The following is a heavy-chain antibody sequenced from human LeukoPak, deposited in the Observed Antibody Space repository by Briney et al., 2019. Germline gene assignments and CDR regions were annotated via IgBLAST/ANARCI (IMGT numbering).Heavy chain of an antibody. D-gene: IGHD3-3*01. Sequence: GASVKVSCKASGYTFTSYGISWVRQAPGQGLEWMGWISAYNGNTNYAQKLQGRVTMTTDTSTSTAYMELRSLRSDDTAVYYCATSLLEWLSVDYYYYYMDVWGKGTTVTVSS. V-gene: IGHV1-18*01. CDR1: GYTFTSYG. CDR2: ISAYNGNT. CDR3: ATSLLEWLSVDYYYYYMDV. J-gene: IGHJ6*03.